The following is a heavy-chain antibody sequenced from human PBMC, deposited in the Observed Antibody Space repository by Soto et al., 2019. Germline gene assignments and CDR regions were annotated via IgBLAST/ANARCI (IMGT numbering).Heavy chain of an antibody. CDR1: GFTFSDYY. J-gene: IGHJ6*02. Sequence: GGSLRLSCAASGFTFSDYYMSWIRQAPGKGLEWVSYISSSGSTIYYADSVKGRFTISRDNAKNSLYLQMNSLRAEDTAVYYCARDSYFMGYNWNPIYYYYGMDVWGQGTTVTVSS. CDR3: ARDSYFMGYNWNPIYYYYGMDV. V-gene: IGHV3-11*01. CDR2: ISSSGSTI. D-gene: IGHD1-20*01.